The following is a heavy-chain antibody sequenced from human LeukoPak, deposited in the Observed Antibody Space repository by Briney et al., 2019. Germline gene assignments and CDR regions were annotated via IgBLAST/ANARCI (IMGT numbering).Heavy chain of an antibody. CDR3: AKRGYSGYDDYYYGMDV. Sequence: SVKVSCKASGGTFSSYAISWVRQAPGQGLEWMGRIIPIFGIANYAQKFQGRVTITADKSTSTAYMGLSSLRSEDTAVYYCAKRGYSGYDDYYYGMDVWGQGTTVTVSS. J-gene: IGHJ6*02. CDR1: GGTFSSYA. D-gene: IGHD5-12*01. V-gene: IGHV1-69*04. CDR2: IIPIFGIA.